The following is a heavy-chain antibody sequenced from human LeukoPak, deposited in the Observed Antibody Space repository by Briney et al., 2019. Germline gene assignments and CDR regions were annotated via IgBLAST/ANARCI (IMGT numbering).Heavy chain of an antibody. CDR3: ASLHPLIAVAGTGFDY. CDR2: IKQDGSEK. CDR1: GFTFSSYW. Sequence: PGGSLRLSCAASGFTFSSYWMSWVRQAPGKGLEWVANIKQDGSEKYYVDSVKGRFPISRDNAKNSLYLQMNSLRAEDTAVYYCASLHPLIAVAGTGFDYWGQGTLVTVSS. D-gene: IGHD6-19*01. J-gene: IGHJ4*02. V-gene: IGHV3-7*01.